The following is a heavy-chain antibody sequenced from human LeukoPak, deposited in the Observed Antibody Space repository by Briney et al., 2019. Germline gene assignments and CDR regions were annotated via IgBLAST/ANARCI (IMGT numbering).Heavy chain of an antibody. Sequence: SETLSLTCTVSGGSISSSSYYWGWIRQPPGKGLEWIGEINHSGSTNYNPSLKSRVTILVDTSKNQFSLKLSSVTAADTAVYYCAREVQHYAGSVYDHDAFDIWGQGTMVTVSS. CDR3: AREVQHYAGSVYDHDAFDI. CDR2: INHSGST. CDR1: GGSISSSSYY. V-gene: IGHV4-39*07. D-gene: IGHD3-22*01. J-gene: IGHJ3*02.